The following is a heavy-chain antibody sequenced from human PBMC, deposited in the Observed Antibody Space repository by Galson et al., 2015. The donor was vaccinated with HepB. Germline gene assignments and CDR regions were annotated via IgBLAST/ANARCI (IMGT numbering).Heavy chain of an antibody. CDR3: VREAIGATKNFDY. D-gene: IGHD1-26*01. J-gene: IGHJ4*02. V-gene: IGHV1-46*01. CDR2: INPTDSTT. Sequence: SVKVSCKASGSTFTSHYIHWVRQAPGQGLEWVGLINPTDSTTAYPQHLKGRITVTRDTSTSTVYVEINRLRSEDTAVYYCVREAIGATKNFDYWGQGTLVTVSS. CDR1: GSTFTSHY.